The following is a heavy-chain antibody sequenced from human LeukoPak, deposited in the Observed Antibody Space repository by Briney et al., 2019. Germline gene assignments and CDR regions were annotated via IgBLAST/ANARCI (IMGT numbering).Heavy chain of an antibody. V-gene: IGHV3-74*01. CDR2: INTDGSST. J-gene: IGHJ4*02. D-gene: IGHD3-16*01. CDR3: ARGGDEGG. CDR1: GFTFSSYW. Sequence: GGSLRLSCAASGFTFSSYWMHWVRQAPGKGLVCVSRINTDGSSTSYADSVKGRFTISRDNAKNTLYLQMNSLRAEDTAVYYCARGGDEGGWGQGTLVTVSS.